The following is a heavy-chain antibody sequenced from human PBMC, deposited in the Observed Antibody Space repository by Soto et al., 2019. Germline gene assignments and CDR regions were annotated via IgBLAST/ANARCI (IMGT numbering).Heavy chain of an antibody. D-gene: IGHD3-10*01. V-gene: IGHV4-59*01. CDR2: IYNSGST. J-gene: IGHJ6*02. CDR1: GGSISSYY. CDR3: ARARITMVREVIKYNMDV. Sequence: QVQLQESGPGLVKPSETLSLTCTVSGGSISSYYWSRIRRPPGKGLEWIGYIYNSGSTHSNPSLQSRVTISVDTSKNQFSLKLSSVTAADTGIYYCARARITMVREVIKYNMDVWGQGTTVIVSS.